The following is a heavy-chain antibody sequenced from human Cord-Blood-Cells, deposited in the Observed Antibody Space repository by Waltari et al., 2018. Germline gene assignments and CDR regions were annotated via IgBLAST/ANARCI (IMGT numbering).Heavy chain of an antibody. CDR1: GYTFTSSD. J-gene: IGHJ2*01. V-gene: IGHV1-8*03. D-gene: IGHD2-2*01. CDR2: INPNSGNT. CDR3: ARSEGCSSTSCYWYFEL. Sequence: QVQLVQAGAEVQKPGASVQVSCKASGYTFTSSDINWVRQATGQGLEWMGWINPNSGNTGYAQKFQGRVTITRNTSISTAYMELSSLRSEDTAVYYCARSEGCSSTSCYWYFELWGRGTLVTVSS.